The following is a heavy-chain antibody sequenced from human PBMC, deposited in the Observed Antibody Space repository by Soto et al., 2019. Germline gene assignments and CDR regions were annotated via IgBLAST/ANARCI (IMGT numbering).Heavy chain of an antibody. Sequence: ASVKVSCKASGYTFTSYAMHWVRQAPGQRLEWMGWINAGNGNTKYSQKFQGRVTITRDTSASTAYMELSSLRSEDTAVYYCGRGSGLNWSDPWGQGTTVTVSS. D-gene: IGHD3-10*01. CDR1: GYTFTSYA. CDR3: GRGSGLNWSDP. CDR2: INAGNGNT. J-gene: IGHJ5*01. V-gene: IGHV1-3*01.